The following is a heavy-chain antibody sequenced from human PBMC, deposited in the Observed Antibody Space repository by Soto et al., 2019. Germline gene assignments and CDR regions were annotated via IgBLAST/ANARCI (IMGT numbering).Heavy chain of an antibody. CDR2: ISGSGGST. V-gene: IGHV3-23*01. CDR1: GFTVSSYA. D-gene: IGHD6-13*01. CDR3: AKDLASIAAAADDAFDI. J-gene: IGHJ3*02. Sequence: PGGSLRLSCAASGFTVSSYAMSWVRQAPGKGLEWVSAISGSGGSTYYADSVKGRFTISRDNSKNTLYLQMNSLRAEDTAVYYCAKDLASIAAAADDAFDIWGQGTMVTVSS.